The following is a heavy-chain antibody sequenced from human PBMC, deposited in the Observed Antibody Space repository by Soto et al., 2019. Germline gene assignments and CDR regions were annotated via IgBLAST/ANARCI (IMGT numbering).Heavy chain of an antibody. D-gene: IGHD6-25*01. CDR3: ARANSRLQHLGAYDY. CDR2: IYYSGIT. V-gene: IGHV4-59*01. J-gene: IGHJ4*02. Sequence: QVQLQESGPGLVKPSETLSLTCTVSGGSISTYYWSWIRQPPGKGLEWIGYIYYSGITNYNPSLKSRVHIXXDXSXXQFSMKLSSVTAADTAVYYCARANSRLQHLGAYDYWGQGTLVTVSS. CDR1: GGSISTYY.